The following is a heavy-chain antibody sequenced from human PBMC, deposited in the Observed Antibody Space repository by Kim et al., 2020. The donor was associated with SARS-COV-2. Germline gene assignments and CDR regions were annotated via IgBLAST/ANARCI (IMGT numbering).Heavy chain of an antibody. CDR1: GYTFSTYG. V-gene: IGHV1-18*04. Sequence: ASVKVSCKASGYTFSTYGISWVRQVAGRGLEWIGGISVYNGDTIYAQKYQGRLTFTTDRSSNMVYMELSSLNPDDSALYYCVRGEAWFDTWGQGTLVSVS. CDR3: VRGEAWFDT. CDR2: ISVYNGDT. J-gene: IGHJ5*02.